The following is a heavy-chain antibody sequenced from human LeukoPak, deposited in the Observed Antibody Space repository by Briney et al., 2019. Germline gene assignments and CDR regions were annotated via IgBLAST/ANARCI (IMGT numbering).Heavy chain of an antibody. CDR1: GGSISSYY. D-gene: IGHD4-17*01. Sequence: SETLSLTCTVSGGSISSYYWNWIRQPPGEGLEWIGYIYYSGSTNYNPSLKSRVTISVDTSKNQVSLKLSSVTAADTAVYYCARMTTVTTGVDYWGQGTLVTVSS. CDR2: IYYSGST. V-gene: IGHV4-59*01. CDR3: ARMTTVTTGVDY. J-gene: IGHJ4*02.